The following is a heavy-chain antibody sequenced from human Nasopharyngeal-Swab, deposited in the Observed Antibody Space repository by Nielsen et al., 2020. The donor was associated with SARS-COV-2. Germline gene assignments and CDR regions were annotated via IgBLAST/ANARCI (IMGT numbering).Heavy chain of an antibody. CDR3: ARGPTQQLVRDY. CDR2: INHSGST. J-gene: IGHJ4*02. D-gene: IGHD6-13*01. Sequence: WIRQCSGKGLEWIGEINHSGSTNYNPSLKSRVTISVDTSKNQFSLKLSSVTAADTAVYYCARGPTQQLVRDYWGQGTLVTVSS. V-gene: IGHV4-34*01.